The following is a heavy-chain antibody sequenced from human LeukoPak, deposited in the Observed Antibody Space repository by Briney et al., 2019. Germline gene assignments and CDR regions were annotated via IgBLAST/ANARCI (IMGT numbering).Heavy chain of an antibody. D-gene: IGHD2-2*01. CDR3: ATVTSAWLKPDS. V-gene: IGHV1-8*03. Sequence: ASVKVSCKASGNTFIGFDVTWVRQATGQGLEWMGWMNPNNDNIGYAQNFQGRITITRNTSTSTVYLELSSLMSDDTAVYYCATVTSAWLKPDSWGQGTQVTVSS. CDR2: MNPNNDNI. CDR1: GNTFIGFD. J-gene: IGHJ5*01.